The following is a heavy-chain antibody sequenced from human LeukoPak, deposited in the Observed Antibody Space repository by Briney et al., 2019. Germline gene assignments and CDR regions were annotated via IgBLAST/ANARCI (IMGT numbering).Heavy chain of an antibody. CDR3: ARYDSSRYYSWFDP. Sequence: GGSLRLSCAASGFTVSRNYMSWVRQAPGKGLEWVSVIYSGGSTYYADSVKGRFTISRDNSKNTLYLHMNSLRAEDTAVYYCARYDSSRYYSWFDPWGQGTLVTVSS. V-gene: IGHV3-66*01. D-gene: IGHD3-22*01. CDR2: IYSGGST. J-gene: IGHJ5*02. CDR1: GFTVSRNY.